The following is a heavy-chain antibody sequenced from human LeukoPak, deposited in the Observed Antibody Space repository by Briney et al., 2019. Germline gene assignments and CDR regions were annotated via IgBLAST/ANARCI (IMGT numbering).Heavy chain of an antibody. CDR1: GGSISSGDYY. Sequence: PSQTLSLTCTVSGGSISSGDYYWSWIRQPPGKGLEWIGYIYQSGSASYNPSLQSRVTISIDKSKNQFSLNLNSVTAADTAVYYCARNSYYDNSGEGAFDIWGQGTMVTVSS. J-gene: IGHJ3*02. V-gene: IGHV4-30-4*08. CDR3: ARNSYYDNSGEGAFDI. D-gene: IGHD3-22*01. CDR2: IYQSGSA.